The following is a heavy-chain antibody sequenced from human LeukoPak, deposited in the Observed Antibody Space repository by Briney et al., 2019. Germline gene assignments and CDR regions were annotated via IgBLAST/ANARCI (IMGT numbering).Heavy chain of an antibody. D-gene: IGHD6-13*01. V-gene: IGHV1-2*06. J-gene: IGHJ5*02. CDR1: GYTFAGYH. CDR2: INPNSGGT. CDR3: ARAYPGIAAAGTPRGGFDP. Sequence: ASVKVSCKASGYTFAGYHMHWVRQAPGQGLEWMGRINPNSGGTNYAQKFQGRVTMTRDTSISTAYMELSRLRSDDTAVYYCARAYPGIAAAGTPRGGFDPWGQGTLVTVSS.